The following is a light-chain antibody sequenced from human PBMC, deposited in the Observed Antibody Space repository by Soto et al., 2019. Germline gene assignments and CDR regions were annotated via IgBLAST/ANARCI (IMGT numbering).Light chain of an antibody. V-gene: IGKV3-11*01. CDR3: QQRSNWPPT. CDR1: QSVSSY. J-gene: IGKJ3*01. Sequence: EIVLTQSPATPSLSPWERATLSRRASQSVSSYLAWYQQKPGQAPRLLIYDASNRATGIPARFSGSGSGTDFTLTISSLEPEDFAVYYCQQRSNWPPTFGPGTKVDIK. CDR2: DAS.